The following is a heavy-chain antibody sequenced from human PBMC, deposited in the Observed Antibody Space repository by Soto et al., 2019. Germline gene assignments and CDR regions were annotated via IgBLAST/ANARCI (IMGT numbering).Heavy chain of an antibody. CDR3: ARLGYYDSSGYYAPEIDY. Sequence: PVASLKISCKGSGYSFTSYWISWVRQMPGKGLEWMGRIDPSDSYTNYSPSFQGHVTISADKSISTAYLQWSSLKASDTAMYYCARLGYYDSSGYYAPEIDYWGQGTLVTVSS. CDR2: IDPSDSYT. D-gene: IGHD3-22*01. J-gene: IGHJ4*02. CDR1: GYSFTSYW. V-gene: IGHV5-10-1*01.